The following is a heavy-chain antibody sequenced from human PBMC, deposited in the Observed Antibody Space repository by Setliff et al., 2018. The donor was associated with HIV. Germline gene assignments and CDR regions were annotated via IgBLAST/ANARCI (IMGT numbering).Heavy chain of an antibody. D-gene: IGHD6-19*01. CDR3: ARRSGWSEDY. Sequence: SETLSLTCTVSGGSMSSYYWSWIRQPPGKGLEWIGEIIHSGSANYNPSLKSRVTISVDTSKNQFSLKLSSVTAADTAVYYCARRSGWSEDYWGQGTLVTVSS. J-gene: IGHJ4*02. CDR1: GGSMSSYY. CDR2: IIHSGSA. V-gene: IGHV4-34*12.